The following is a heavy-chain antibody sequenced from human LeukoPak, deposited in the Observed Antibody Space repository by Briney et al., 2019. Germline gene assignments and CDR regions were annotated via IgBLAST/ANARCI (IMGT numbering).Heavy chain of an antibody. D-gene: IGHD5-12*01. CDR3: VRGRHSANNYGGDY. V-gene: IGHV3-48*03. Sequence: GGSLRLSCATSGFTFSAYEMNWVRQAPGKGLEWISYISDSGVSIHYADSVRGRFSISRDNAKDALLLQMNTLRAEDTAVYYCVRGRHSANNYGGDYWGRGTLVTVSS. CDR1: GFTFSAYE. J-gene: IGHJ4*02. CDR2: ISDSGVSI.